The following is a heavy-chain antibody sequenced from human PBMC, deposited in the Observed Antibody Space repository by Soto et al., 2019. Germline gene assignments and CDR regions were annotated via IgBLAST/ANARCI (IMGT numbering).Heavy chain of an antibody. CDR1: GYSFTRYW. V-gene: IGHV5-51*01. J-gene: IGHJ6*02. Sequence: PGESLKISCKGSGYSFTRYWIGWVRQMPGKGLEWVGIIYPGDLDTRYSPSFRGQVTISADRSTSTAYLQWNSLKASDTAIYYCVRDALRGGSYHYGMDVWGQGTTVTVSS. CDR3: VRDALRGGSYHYGMDV. CDR2: IYPGDLDT. D-gene: IGHD6-25*01.